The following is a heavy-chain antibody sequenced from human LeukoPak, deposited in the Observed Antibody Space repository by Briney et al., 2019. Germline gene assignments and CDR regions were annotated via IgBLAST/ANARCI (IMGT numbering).Heavy chain of an antibody. J-gene: IGHJ4*02. CDR2: IYYSGST. CDR1: GGSISSSSSY. CDR3: AGHRSDSSGYYLRFDY. Sequence: SETLSLTCTVSGGSISSSSSYWGWIRQPPGKGLEWIGSIYYSGSTYYNPSLKSRVTISVDTSKNQFSLKLGSVTAADTAVYYCAGHRSDSSGYYLRFDYWGQGTLVTVSS. D-gene: IGHD3-22*01. V-gene: IGHV4-39*01.